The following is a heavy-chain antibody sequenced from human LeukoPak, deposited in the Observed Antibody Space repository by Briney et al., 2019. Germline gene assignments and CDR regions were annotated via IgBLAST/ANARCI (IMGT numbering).Heavy chain of an antibody. Sequence: GGSLRLSCAASGFTFSSYSMNWVRHAPGKGLEGVSSISSSTSYIYYADSVKGRFTISRDNAKNSLYLQMNSLRAEATAVYYCARDETYYYDSSGYYAGYWGQGTLVTVSS. D-gene: IGHD3-22*01. J-gene: IGHJ4*02. CDR3: ARDETYYYDSSGYYAGY. CDR2: ISSSTSYI. V-gene: IGHV3-21*01. CDR1: GFTFSSYS.